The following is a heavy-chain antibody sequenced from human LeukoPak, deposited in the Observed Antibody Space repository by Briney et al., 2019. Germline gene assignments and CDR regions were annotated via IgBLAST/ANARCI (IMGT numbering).Heavy chain of an antibody. CDR1: GGSISRSDYY. D-gene: IGHD3/OR15-3a*01. V-gene: IGHV4-39*07. CDR3: ARGGGTLTEDAFDI. J-gene: IGHJ3*02. CDR2: IFYSGST. Sequence: SETLSLTCTVSGGSISRSDYYWGWIRQPPGKGLEWIGSIFYSGSTYYNASLKSRVTISVDTSKNQFSLKLSSVTAADTAVYYCARGGGTLTEDAFDIWGQGTMVTVSS.